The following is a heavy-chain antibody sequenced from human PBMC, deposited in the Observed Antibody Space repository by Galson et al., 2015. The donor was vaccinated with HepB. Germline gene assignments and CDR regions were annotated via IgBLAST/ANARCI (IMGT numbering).Heavy chain of an antibody. CDR3: AKDRQWLSNNGFDP. CDR2: ISGSGGST. J-gene: IGHJ5*02. CDR1: GFTFSSYA. V-gene: IGHV3-23*01. Sequence: SLRLSCADSGFTFSSYAMSWVRQAPGQGLEWVSAISGSGGSTYYADSVKGRFTISRDNSKKTLYLQMNSRRAEDTAVYYCAKDRQWLSNNGFDPWGQGTLLTVSS. D-gene: IGHD6-19*01.